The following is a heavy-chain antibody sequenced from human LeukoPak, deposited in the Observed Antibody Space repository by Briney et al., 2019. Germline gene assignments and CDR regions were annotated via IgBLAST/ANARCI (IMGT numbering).Heavy chain of an antibody. D-gene: IGHD3-10*01. J-gene: IGHJ5*02. CDR1: GGTFSSYT. Sequence: GASVKVSCKASGGTFSSYTNSWVRQAPGQGVEWMGGIIPIFGTANYAQKFQGRVTITTDESTSTAYMELSSLSSEDTAVYYCARERGGWFDPWGQGTLVTVSS. CDR2: IIPIFGTA. V-gene: IGHV1-69*05. CDR3: ARERGGWFDP.